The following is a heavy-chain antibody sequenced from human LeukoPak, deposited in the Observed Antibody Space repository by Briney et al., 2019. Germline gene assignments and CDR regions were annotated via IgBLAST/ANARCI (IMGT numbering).Heavy chain of an antibody. V-gene: IGHV3-23*01. CDR3: AREVDTGSGWSNWFDP. D-gene: IGHD6-19*01. J-gene: IGHJ5*02. CDR1: GFTFSSYA. Sequence: GGSLRLSCAASGFTFSSYAMSWVRQAPGKGLEWVSAISGSGGSTYYADSVKGRFTISRDNSKNTLYLQMNSLRAEDTAVYYCAREVDTGSGWSNWFDPWGQGTLVTVSS. CDR2: ISGSGGST.